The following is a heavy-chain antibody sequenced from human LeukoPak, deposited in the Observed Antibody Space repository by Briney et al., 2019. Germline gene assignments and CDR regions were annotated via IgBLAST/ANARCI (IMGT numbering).Heavy chain of an antibody. V-gene: IGHV3-23*01. CDR2: ISGNGGST. CDR1: GFTFSSYG. D-gene: IGHD3-10*02. CDR3: AELGITMIGGV. J-gene: IGHJ6*04. Sequence: GGTLRLSCAASGFTFSSYGTNWVRQAPGKGLEWVSGISGNGGSTYYADSVKGRFTISRDNSKNTLYLQMNSLRAEDTAVYYCAELGITMIGGVWGKGTTVTISS.